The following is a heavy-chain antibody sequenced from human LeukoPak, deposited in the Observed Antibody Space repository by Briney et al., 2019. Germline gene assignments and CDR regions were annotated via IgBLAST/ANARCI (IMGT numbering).Heavy chain of an antibody. CDR2: ISSSSSYI. Sequence: PGGSPRLSCAASGFTFSSYSMNWVRQAPGKGLEWVSSISSSSSYIYYADSVKGRFTISRDNAKNSLCLQMNSLRAEDTAVYYCARFGIAAAGQGNWFDPWGQGTLVTVSS. D-gene: IGHD6-13*01. CDR3: ARFGIAAAGQGNWFDP. J-gene: IGHJ5*02. CDR1: GFTFSSYS. V-gene: IGHV3-21*01.